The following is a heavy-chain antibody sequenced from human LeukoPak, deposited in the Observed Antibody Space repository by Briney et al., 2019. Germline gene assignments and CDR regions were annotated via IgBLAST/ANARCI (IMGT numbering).Heavy chain of an antibody. J-gene: IGHJ3*02. CDR3: ARLKGSSGYYLDAFDI. CDR2: IYPGDSDT. CDR1: GYSFTSYW. V-gene: IGHV5-51*01. D-gene: IGHD3-22*01. Sequence: GESLKISCKGSGYSFTSYWIGWVRQMPGKGLEWMGIIYPGDSDTRYSPSFQGQVTISADKSISTAYLQWSSLKASDTAMYYCARLKGSSGYYLDAFDIWGQGTMVTVSS.